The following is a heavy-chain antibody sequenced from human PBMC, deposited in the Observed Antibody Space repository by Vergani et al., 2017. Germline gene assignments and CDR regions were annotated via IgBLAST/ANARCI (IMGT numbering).Heavy chain of an antibody. Sequence: QVQLVQSGAEVKKPGSSVKVSCKASGGTFSSYAISWVRQAPGQGLEWMGGIIPIFGTANYAQKFQGRVTITEDESTSTAYMELSSLRSEDTAVYYCVRDVPYCSGGSCYAGGWFDPWGQGTLVTVSS. D-gene: IGHD2-15*01. CDR1: GGTFSSYA. J-gene: IGHJ5*02. V-gene: IGHV1-69*01. CDR3: VRDVPYCSGGSCYAGGWFDP. CDR2: IIPIFGTA.